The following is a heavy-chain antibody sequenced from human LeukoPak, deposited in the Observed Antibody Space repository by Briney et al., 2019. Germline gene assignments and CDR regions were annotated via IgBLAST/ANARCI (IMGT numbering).Heavy chain of an antibody. CDR1: GYTFTSYG. CDR3: ARPGGYSSGWSDFDY. D-gene: IGHD6-19*01. J-gene: IGHJ4*02. Sequence: ASVKVSCKASGYTFTSYGISWLRQAPGQGLEWMGWISAYNGNTNYAQKLQGRVTMTTDTSTSTAYMELRSMRSDDTAVYYCARPGGYSSGWSDFDYWGQGTLVTVSS. V-gene: IGHV1-18*01. CDR2: ISAYNGNT.